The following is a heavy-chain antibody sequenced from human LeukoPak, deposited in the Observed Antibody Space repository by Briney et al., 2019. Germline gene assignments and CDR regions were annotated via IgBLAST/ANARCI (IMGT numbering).Heavy chain of an antibody. D-gene: IGHD6-13*01. Sequence: SETLSLTCTVAGGSISSSSYYWGWIRQPPGKGLEWIGSIYHSGSTYYNPSLKSRVTISVDPSKNQFSLKVSSVTAADTAVYYCASGSSVSSWLDCWGQGTLVTVSS. V-gene: IGHV4-39*07. CDR1: GGSISSSSYY. J-gene: IGHJ4*02. CDR3: ASGSSVSSWLDC. CDR2: IYHSGST.